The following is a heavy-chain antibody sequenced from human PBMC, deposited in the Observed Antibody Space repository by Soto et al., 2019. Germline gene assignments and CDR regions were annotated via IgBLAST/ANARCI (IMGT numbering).Heavy chain of an antibody. CDR2: ISYDGSNK. D-gene: IGHD6-19*01. CDR3: AKDIKQWLVGSPGPQDY. J-gene: IGHJ4*02. Sequence: HPGGSLRLSCAASGFTFSSYGMHWVRQAPGKGLEWVAVISYDGSNKYYADSVKGRFTISRDNSKNTLYLQMNSLRAEDTAVYYCAKDIKQWLVGSPGPQDYWGQGTLVTVSS. CDR1: GFTFSSYG. V-gene: IGHV3-30*18.